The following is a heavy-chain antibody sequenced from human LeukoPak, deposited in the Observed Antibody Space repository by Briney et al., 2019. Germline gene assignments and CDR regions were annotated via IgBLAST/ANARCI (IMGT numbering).Heavy chain of an antibody. D-gene: IGHD6-13*01. CDR2: ITTTGNTA. J-gene: IGHJ4*02. CDR3: AKRPDSSSWFDY. CDR1: GFTLCDYF. Sequence: GGTLSLSCAPSGFTLCDYFMTCVRRSPGEGGGGGSYITTTGNTAFYADSVKRRFTISRDNPKNTLYLQMNSLRAEDTAVYYCAKRPDSSSWFDYWGQGTLVTVSP. V-gene: IGHV3-11*01.